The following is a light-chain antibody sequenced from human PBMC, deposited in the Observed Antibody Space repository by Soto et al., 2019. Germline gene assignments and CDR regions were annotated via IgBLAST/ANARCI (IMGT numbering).Light chain of an antibody. Sequence: EIVMTQSPATLSVSPGERATLSCRASQSVSSNLAWYQQKPGQAPRLIIYGASTRATGIPARCSGSGSGTEFTLPISRLQAEDFSVYYCQQYNNWPPTFGQGPKVEIK. CDR1: QSVSSN. J-gene: IGKJ1*01. V-gene: IGKV3-15*01. CDR3: QQYNNWPPT. CDR2: GAS.